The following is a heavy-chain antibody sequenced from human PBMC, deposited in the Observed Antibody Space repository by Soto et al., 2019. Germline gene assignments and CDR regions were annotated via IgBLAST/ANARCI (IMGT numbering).Heavy chain of an antibody. Sequence: WASVKVSCKASGGTFSSYAISWVRQAPGQGLEWMGGIIPIFGTANYAQKFQGRVTITADKSTSTAYMELSSLRSEDTAVYYCARDRLNYYDSSGYYLADYWGQGTLVTVSS. V-gene: IGHV1-69*06. CDR1: GGTFSSYA. J-gene: IGHJ4*02. CDR3: ARDRLNYYDSSGYYLADY. D-gene: IGHD3-22*01. CDR2: IIPIFGTA.